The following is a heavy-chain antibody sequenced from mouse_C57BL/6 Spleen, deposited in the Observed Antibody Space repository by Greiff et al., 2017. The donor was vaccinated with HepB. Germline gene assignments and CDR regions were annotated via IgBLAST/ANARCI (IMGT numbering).Heavy chain of an antibody. J-gene: IGHJ3*01. D-gene: IGHD4-1*01. CDR1: GFTFSSYG. CDR2: ISSGGSYT. Sequence: EVMLVESGGDLVKPGGTLKLSCAASGFTFSSYGMSWVRPTPDKRLEWVATISSGGSYTYYPDSVKGRFTISRDNAKNTLYLQMSSLKSEDTAMYYCARRNWDVFAYWGQGTLVTVSA. CDR3: ARRNWDVFAY. V-gene: IGHV5-6*02.